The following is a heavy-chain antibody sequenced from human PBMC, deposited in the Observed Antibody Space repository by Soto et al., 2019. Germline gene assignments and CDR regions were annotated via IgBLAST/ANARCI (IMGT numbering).Heavy chain of an antibody. D-gene: IGHD2-15*01. J-gene: IGHJ4*02. V-gene: IGHV1-3*01. CDR2: INAGNGNT. CDR1: GYTFTRYA. Sequence: ASVKVSCKASGYTFTRYALHWVRLAPGQRLEWMAWINAGNGNTKCSQKFRDRVTITRDTSASTAYMEVSSLRSEDTAVYYCARGESVVGDYWGQGTLVTVSS. CDR3: ARGESVVGDY.